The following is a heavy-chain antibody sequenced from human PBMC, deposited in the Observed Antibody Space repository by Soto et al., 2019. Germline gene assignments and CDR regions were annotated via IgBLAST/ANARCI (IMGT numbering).Heavy chain of an antibody. D-gene: IGHD3-3*01. V-gene: IGHV1-2*02. Sequence: QVQLVQSGAEVTKPGASVKVSCKASGYTFTANYVHWVRQAPGQGLEWMGWINPHTGGTDYAQTFQGRVTMTRDTSISTAYMELSRLTSDDTAVYYCARYQYWSGYLVAWGKGTTVTVSS. CDR1: GYTFTANY. CDR3: ARYQYWSGYLVA. CDR2: INPHTGGT. J-gene: IGHJ6*03.